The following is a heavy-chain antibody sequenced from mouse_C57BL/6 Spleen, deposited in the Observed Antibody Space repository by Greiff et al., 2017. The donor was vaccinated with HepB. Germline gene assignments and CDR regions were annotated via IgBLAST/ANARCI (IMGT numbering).Heavy chain of an antibody. J-gene: IGHJ2*01. CDR1: GFTFSSYA. CDR2: ISDGGSYT. D-gene: IGHD2-2*01. CDR3: ARERGMVTFDY. Sequence: DVHLVESGGGLVKPGGSLKLSCAASGFTFSSYAMSWVRQTPEKRLEWVATISDGGSYTYYPDNVKGRFTISRDNAKNNLYLQMSHLKSEDTAMYYCARERGMVTFDYWGQGTTLTVSS. V-gene: IGHV5-4*01.